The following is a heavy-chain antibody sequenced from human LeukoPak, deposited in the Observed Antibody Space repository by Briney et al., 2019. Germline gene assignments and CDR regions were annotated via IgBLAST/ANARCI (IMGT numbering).Heavy chain of an antibody. CDR3: AYYFDY. CDR1: GGSISSSSYY. J-gene: IGHJ4*02. V-gene: IGHV4-39*05. Sequence: SETPSLTCTVSGGSISSSSYYWGWIRQPPGKGLEWIGSIYYGGSTYYNPSLKSRVTISVDTSKNQFSLKLSSVTAADTAVYYCAYYFDYWGQGTLVTVSS. CDR2: IYYGGST.